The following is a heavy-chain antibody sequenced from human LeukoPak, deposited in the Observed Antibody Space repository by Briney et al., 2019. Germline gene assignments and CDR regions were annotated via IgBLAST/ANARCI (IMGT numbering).Heavy chain of an antibody. Sequence: SETLSLTCTVSGGSISNYYWSWFRQPPGKGLEWIGYIYHDGSTNCNPSLKSRVTISVDTSKDQFSLKLTSVTAADTAVYYCARGGSSGWFDFDYWGQGTLVTVSS. J-gene: IGHJ4*02. CDR3: ARGGSSGWFDFDY. CDR2: IYHDGST. D-gene: IGHD6-19*01. V-gene: IGHV4-59*01. CDR1: GGSISNYY.